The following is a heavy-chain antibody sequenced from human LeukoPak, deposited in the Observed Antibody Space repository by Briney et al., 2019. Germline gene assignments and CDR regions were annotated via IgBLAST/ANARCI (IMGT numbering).Heavy chain of an antibody. CDR1: GFTFSSYS. Sequence: PGGSLRLSCAASGFTFSSYSMTWVRQAPGKGLEWVAVIRGSGGSTYYGDSVKGRSTISRDNSKNTLYLQMNSLRAEDTAVYYCARAAMVRGVDYFDYWGQGTLVTVSS. V-gene: IGHV3-23*01. CDR3: ARAAMVRGVDYFDY. J-gene: IGHJ4*02. D-gene: IGHD3-10*01. CDR2: IRGSGGST.